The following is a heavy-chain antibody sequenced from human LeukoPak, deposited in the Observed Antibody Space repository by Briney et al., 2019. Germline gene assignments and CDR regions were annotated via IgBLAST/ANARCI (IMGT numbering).Heavy chain of an antibody. CDR3: ARDHPPYYYDSSGPDY. CDR1: GYTFTSYG. Sequence: ASVKVSCKASGYTFTSYGISWVRQAPGQGLEWMGWISAYNGNTNYAQKLRGRVTMTTDTSTSTAYMELRSLRSDDTAVYYCARDHPPYYYDSSGPDYWGQGTLVTVSS. CDR2: ISAYNGNT. V-gene: IGHV1-18*01. D-gene: IGHD3-22*01. J-gene: IGHJ4*02.